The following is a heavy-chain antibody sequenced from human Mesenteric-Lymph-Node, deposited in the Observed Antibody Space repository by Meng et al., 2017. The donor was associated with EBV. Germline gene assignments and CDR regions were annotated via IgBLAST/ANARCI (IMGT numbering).Heavy chain of an antibody. V-gene: IGHV1-8*01. J-gene: IGHJ4*02. CDR2: MNPNSGDT. CDR3: TRDYLGSGSARGY. D-gene: IGHD3-10*01. Sequence: QVQLVQSGAEVKKPGASVKVSCKASGYIFSSYDMNWVRQAPGQGLEWMGWMNPNSGDTGYAQKLQGRVTMTRDTSLSTSYMELSNLTAEDTAVYYCTRDYLGSGSARGYWGQGTLVTVSS. CDR1: GYIFSSYD.